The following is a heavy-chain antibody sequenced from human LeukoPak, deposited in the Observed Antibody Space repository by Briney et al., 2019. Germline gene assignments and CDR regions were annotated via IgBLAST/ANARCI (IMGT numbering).Heavy chain of an antibody. CDR3: ARAGGYSGYDYSQGAFDI. CDR2: ISAYNGNT. V-gene: IGHV1-18*01. Sequence: ASVKVSCKASGYTFTSYGISWVRQAPGQGLEWMGWISAYNGNTNYAQKLQGRVTMTTDTSTSTAYMELRSLRSDDTAVYYCARAGGYSGYDYSQGAFDIWGQGTMVTVSS. J-gene: IGHJ3*02. D-gene: IGHD5-12*01. CDR1: GYTFTSYG.